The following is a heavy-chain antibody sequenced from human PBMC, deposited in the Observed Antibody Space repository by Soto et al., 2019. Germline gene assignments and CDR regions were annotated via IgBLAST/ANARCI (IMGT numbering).Heavy chain of an antibody. CDR3: ARAWYYDLLTGYYHFDY. CDR2: MSAYSGNT. J-gene: IGHJ4*02. CDR1: GYTFTSYD. V-gene: IGHV1-18*01. Sequence: ASVKVSCKASGYTFTSYDINWVRQATGQGLEWMGWMSAYSGNTDYAQKLQGRVTMTTDTSTSTAYMELRSLRSEDTAVYYCARAWYYDLLTGYYHFDYWGQGTLVTVSS. D-gene: IGHD3-9*01.